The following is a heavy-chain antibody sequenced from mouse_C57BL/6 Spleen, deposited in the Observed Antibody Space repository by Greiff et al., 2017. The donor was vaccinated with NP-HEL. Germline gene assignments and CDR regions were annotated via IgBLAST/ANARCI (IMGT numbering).Heavy chain of an antibody. CDR1: GYTFTSYW. CDR3: AYGNYYYYAMDY. V-gene: IGHV1-53*01. J-gene: IGHJ4*01. Sequence: VQLQQPGTELVKPGASVKLSCKASGYTFTSYWMHWVKQRPGQGLEWIGNINPSNGGTNYNEKFKSKATLTADKSSSTAYMQLSSLTSEDSAVYFCAYGNYYYYAMDYWGQGTSVTVSS. D-gene: IGHD2-10*02. CDR2: INPSNGGT.